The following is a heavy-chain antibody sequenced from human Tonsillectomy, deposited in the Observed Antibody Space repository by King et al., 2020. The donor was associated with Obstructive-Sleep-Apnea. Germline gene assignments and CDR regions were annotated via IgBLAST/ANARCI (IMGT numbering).Heavy chain of an antibody. Sequence: VQLVESGGGLVQPGRSLRLSCTASGFTFDDYAMHWVRQSPGKGLEWGSVISLDWDNIAYGDSVKGRLTISRDNAKNSLYLKLNSLRPEATAFYYCATDIAAAACYGMDVWGQGTTVIVSS. CDR1: GFTFDDYA. CDR3: ATDIAAAACYGMDV. CDR2: ISLDWDNI. V-gene: IGHV3-9*01. D-gene: IGHD6-13*01. J-gene: IGHJ6*02.